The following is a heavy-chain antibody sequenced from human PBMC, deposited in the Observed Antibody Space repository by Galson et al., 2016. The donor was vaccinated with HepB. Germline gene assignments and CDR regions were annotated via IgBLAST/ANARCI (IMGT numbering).Heavy chain of an antibody. Sequence: SLRLSCAASGFTFNNYAMHWVRQAPGKGLEWVSSINYNSGTIDYEDSVKGRFTISRDNAKNSLYLQMNSLRPEDTALYFCAKAGGEPRRQWLRYLDLWGRGTLVTVSS. CDR1: GFTFNNYA. CDR2: INYNSGTI. V-gene: IGHV3-9*01. D-gene: IGHD6-19*01. CDR3: AKAGGEPRRQWLRYLDL. J-gene: IGHJ2*01.